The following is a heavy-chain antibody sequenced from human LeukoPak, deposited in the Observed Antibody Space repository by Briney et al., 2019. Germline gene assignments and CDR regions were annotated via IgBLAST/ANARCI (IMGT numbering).Heavy chain of an antibody. CDR3: AKADSSSWVPDY. CDR2: ISGSGGST. V-gene: IGHV3-23*01. D-gene: IGHD3-22*01. J-gene: IGHJ4*02. CDR1: GFTFSSYA. Sequence: PGGSLRLSCAASGFTFSSYAMNWVRQAPGKGLEWVSGISGSGGSTYYADSVKGRFTISRDNSNNMLYLQMNSLRAEDTATYYCAKADSSSWVPDYWGQGTLVTVSS.